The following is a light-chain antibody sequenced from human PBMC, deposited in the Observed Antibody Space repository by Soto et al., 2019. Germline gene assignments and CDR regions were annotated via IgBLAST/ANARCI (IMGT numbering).Light chain of an antibody. J-gene: IGKJ4*02. CDR3: QQYNNWPLT. Sequence: EIEMTQSPATLSVSPGERATLSCRASQSVSNNLAWYQQQPGQAPRLLIYGASTRATGFPARFSGSGSGTEFTLTVSSLQSEDFAVYYCQQYNNWPLTFGGGTKVEIK. CDR1: QSVSNN. V-gene: IGKV3-15*01. CDR2: GAS.